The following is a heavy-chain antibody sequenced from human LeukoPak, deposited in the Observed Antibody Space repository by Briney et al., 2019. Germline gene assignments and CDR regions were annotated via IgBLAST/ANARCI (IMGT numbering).Heavy chain of an antibody. CDR2: IGVAGDT. J-gene: IGHJ6*02. CDR1: GFTLSSYD. V-gene: IGHV3-13*01. D-gene: IGHD2-2*01. Sequence: GGSLRLSCAASGFTLSSYDMHWVRQDTGKGLEWVSGIGVAGDTYYPGSVKGRFTISRENAKNSLYLQMNSLTAGDTAVYYCARAPSSAAYYYGMDVWGQGTTVTVSS. CDR3: ARAPSSAAYYYGMDV.